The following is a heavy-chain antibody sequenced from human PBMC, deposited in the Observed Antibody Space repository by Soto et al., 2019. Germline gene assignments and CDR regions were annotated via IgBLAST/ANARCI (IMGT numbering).Heavy chain of an antibody. J-gene: IGHJ4*02. V-gene: IGHV4-34*01. Sequence: SETLSLTCAVYGGSFSGYYWSWIRQPPGKGLDWIGEINHSGSTNYNPSLKSRVTISVDTSKNQFSLQLSSVTAADTAVYYCARGVYNTIFGVVSLDYWGQGTLVTVSS. CDR3: ARGVYNTIFGVVSLDY. D-gene: IGHD3-3*01. CDR1: GGSFSGYY. CDR2: INHSGST.